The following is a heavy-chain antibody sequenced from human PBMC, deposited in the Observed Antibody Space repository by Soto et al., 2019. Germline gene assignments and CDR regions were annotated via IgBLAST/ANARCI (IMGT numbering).Heavy chain of an antibody. CDR3: AKSPDFFYYGMDV. CDR1: GFTFSSYA. V-gene: IGHV3-30-3*02. Sequence: PGGSLRLSCAASGFTFSSYAMHWVRQAPGKGLEWVAVISYDGSNKYYADSVKGRFTISRDNSKDTLSLQMNSLRADDTAVYYCAKSPDFFYYGMDVWGQGTTVTVS. CDR2: ISYDGSNK. J-gene: IGHJ6*02.